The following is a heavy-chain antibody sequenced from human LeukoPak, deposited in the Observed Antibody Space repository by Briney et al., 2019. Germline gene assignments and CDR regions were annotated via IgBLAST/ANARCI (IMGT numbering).Heavy chain of an antibody. CDR1: GFTFSKYW. V-gene: IGHV3-74*01. CDR2: INTDGTVT. D-gene: IGHD6-19*01. J-gene: IGHJ4*02. CDR3: ATKQWLAPPPDS. Sequence: PGGSLRLSCAASGFTFSKYWMLWVRHAPGKGLESVSRINTDGTVTTYADSVKGRFTVSRDNADITMFLQMNSVRDEDTAVYYCATKQWLAPPPDSWGQGTPVTVSS.